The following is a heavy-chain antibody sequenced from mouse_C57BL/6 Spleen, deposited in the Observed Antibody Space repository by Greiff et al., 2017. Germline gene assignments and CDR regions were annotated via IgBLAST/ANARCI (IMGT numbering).Heavy chain of an antibody. Sequence: QVQLQQSGAELARPGASVKMSCKASGYTFTSYTMHWVKQRPGQGLAWIGYINPSRGYTKYNQKFKDKAPLTADKSSSTAYMQLSSLTSEDSAVYYCALYYDYDGDYWGQGTTLTVSS. CDR3: ALYYDYDGDY. V-gene: IGHV1-4*01. CDR2: INPSRGYT. J-gene: IGHJ2*01. CDR1: GYTFTSYT. D-gene: IGHD2-4*01.